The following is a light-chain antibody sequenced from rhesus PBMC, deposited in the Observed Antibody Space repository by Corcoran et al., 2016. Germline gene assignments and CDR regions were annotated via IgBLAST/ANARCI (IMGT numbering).Light chain of an antibody. J-gene: IGKJ2*01. CDR1: QGISKY. CDR3: QQHNSYPYS. V-gene: IGKV1-25*01. CDR2: DAS. Sequence: DIQMTQSPSSLSASVGDTVTITCQASQGISKYLAWYQQKPGKAPKPLVFDASTLQSGVPSRCSGIGSGTEFTLTISSLQPEDFATYYCQQHNSYPYSFGQGTKVEIK.